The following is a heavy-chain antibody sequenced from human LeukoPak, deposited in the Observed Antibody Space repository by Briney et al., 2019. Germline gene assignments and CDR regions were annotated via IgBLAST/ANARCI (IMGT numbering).Heavy chain of an antibody. D-gene: IGHD2-21*01. CDR2: ISSGSSYI. Sequence: PGGSLRLSCAASGFTFSSYSMNWVRQAPGKGLEWVSSISSGSSYIYYADSVKGRFTISRDNAKNSLYLQMNSLRAEDTAVYYCARVGDRLIDYWGQGTLVTVSS. CDR3: ARVGDRLIDY. V-gene: IGHV3-21*01. J-gene: IGHJ4*02. CDR1: GFTFSSYS.